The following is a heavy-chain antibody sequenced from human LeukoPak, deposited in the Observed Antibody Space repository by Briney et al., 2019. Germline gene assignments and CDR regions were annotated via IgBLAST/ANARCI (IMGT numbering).Heavy chain of an antibody. CDR2: FDPEDGET. Sequence: ASVKVSCKVSGYTLTELSMHWVRQAPGKGLEWMGGFDPEDGETIYAQKFQGRVTMTEDTSTDTAYMELSSLRSEDTAVYYCARQTEHYDFWSGYYKGAFDIWGQGTMVTVSS. J-gene: IGHJ3*02. CDR3: ARQTEHYDFWSGYYKGAFDI. V-gene: IGHV1-24*01. D-gene: IGHD3-3*01. CDR1: GYTLTELS.